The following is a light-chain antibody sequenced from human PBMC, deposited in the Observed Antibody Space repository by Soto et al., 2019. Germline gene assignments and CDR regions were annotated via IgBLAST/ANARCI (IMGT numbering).Light chain of an antibody. Sequence: DIVLAPSPATLSLSPGERATLSCRASQSVSNYLAWYQQKPGQAPRLLIYGAFKRATGIPDRFSGSGSGTDFTLTISRMEPEDFAVYCCQQYGSSPRTFGQGTKVDI. V-gene: IGKV3-20*01. CDR3: QQYGSSPRT. CDR2: GAF. J-gene: IGKJ1*01. CDR1: QSVSNY.